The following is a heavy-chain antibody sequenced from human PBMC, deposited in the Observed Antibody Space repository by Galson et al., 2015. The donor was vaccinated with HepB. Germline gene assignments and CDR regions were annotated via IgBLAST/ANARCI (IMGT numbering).Heavy chain of an antibody. D-gene: IGHD1-14*01. Sequence: SLRLSCAASGFMFNYYSMNWVRQAPGKGLEWVSSITSSSYIDYADSVKGRFTISRDNAKNSLYLQMNSLRAEDTAVYYCARDASSGDRVHYYGMGVWGQGTTVTVSS. CDR1: GFMFNYYS. CDR3: ARDASSGDRVHYYGMGV. CDR2: ITSSSYI. V-gene: IGHV3-21*01. J-gene: IGHJ6*02.